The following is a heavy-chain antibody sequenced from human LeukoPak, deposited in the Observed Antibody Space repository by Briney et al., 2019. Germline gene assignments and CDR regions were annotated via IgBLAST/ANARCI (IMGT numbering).Heavy chain of an antibody. CDR2: IYHSGST. D-gene: IGHD3-10*01. J-gene: IGHJ6*01. V-gene: IGHV4-38-2*02. CDR3: ARDRVTMVRGVSYYYGMDV. CDR1: GYSISSSYY. Sequence: SETLSLTSAVYGYSISSSYYWGWIRQPPGKGLEWIGSIYHSGSTYYNPSLKSRVTISVDTSKNQFSLKLTSVTAADTAVYYRARDRVTMVRGVSYYYGMDVWGKGTTVTVSS.